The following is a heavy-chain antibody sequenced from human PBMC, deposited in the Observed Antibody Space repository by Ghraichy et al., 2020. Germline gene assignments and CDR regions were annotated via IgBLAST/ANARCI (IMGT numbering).Heavy chain of an antibody. V-gene: IGHV3-7*01. CDR2: IKQDGSEK. J-gene: IGHJ4*02. CDR1: GFTFSSYW. D-gene: IGHD3-9*01. CDR3: ARGRRITILSGSKNFDY. Sequence: GGSLRLSCAASGFTFSSYWMSWVRQAPGKGLEWVANIKQDGSEKYYVDSVKGRFTISRDNAKNSLYLQMNSLRAEDTAVYYCARGRRITILSGSKNFDYWGQGTLVTVSS.